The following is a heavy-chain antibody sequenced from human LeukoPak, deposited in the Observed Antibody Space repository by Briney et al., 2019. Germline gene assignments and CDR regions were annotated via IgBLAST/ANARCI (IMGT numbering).Heavy chain of an antibody. CDR2: IYPGDSDT. J-gene: IGHJ6*03. Sequence: GESLKISCKGSGYSFTSYWIGWVRQMPGKGLEWMGIIYPGDSDTRYCPSFQGQVTISADKSISTAYLQWSSLKASDTAMYYCARRNIVVVPAAIKGGYYYYYYMDVWGKGTTVTVSS. CDR3: ARRNIVVVPAAIKGGYYYYYYMDV. CDR1: GYSFTSYW. D-gene: IGHD2-2*01. V-gene: IGHV5-51*01.